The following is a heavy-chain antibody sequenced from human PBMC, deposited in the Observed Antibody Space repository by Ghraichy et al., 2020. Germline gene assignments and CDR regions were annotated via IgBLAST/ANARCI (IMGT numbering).Heavy chain of an antibody. V-gene: IGHV1-18*01. D-gene: IGHD1-26*01. CDR2: ISAYNGNT. Sequence: ASVKVSFKASGYTFTSYGISWVRQAPGQGLEWMGWISAYNGNTNYAQKLQGRVTMTTDTSTSTAYMELRSLRSDDTAVYYCARATPYPIRIVGAISYYFDYWGQGTLVTVSS. CDR3: ARATPYPIRIVGAISYYFDY. CDR1: GYTFTSYG. J-gene: IGHJ4*02.